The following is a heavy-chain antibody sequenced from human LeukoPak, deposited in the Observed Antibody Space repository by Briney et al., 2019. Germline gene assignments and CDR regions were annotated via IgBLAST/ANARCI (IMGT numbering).Heavy chain of an antibody. Sequence: GRSLRLSCAASGFTFSNYGMHWVRQAPGKGLEWVAVISYEGSDKYYADSVKGRFTISRDNSKNTLYLQMNSLRADDTAVYYCARDYYDISGYYFLDYWGQGTLVTVSS. CDR2: ISYEGSDK. J-gene: IGHJ4*02. D-gene: IGHD3-22*01. V-gene: IGHV3-30*03. CDR1: GFTFSNYG. CDR3: ARDYYDISGYYFLDY.